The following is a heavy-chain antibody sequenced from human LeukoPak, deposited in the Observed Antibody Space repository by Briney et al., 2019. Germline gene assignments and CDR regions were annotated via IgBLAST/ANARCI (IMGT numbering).Heavy chain of an antibody. CDR2: VNTGLGST. CDR1: GYTFTSYA. V-gene: IGHV1-3*04. J-gene: IGHJ5*02. D-gene: IGHD2-2*01. Sequence: ASVKVSCKASGYTFTSYAMHWVRQAPGQRPEWMGWVNTGLGSTKYSQKFHGRVTMTRDTSASTAYMELSSLRSEDTAVYFCARDGGGYCSSTSCYYWFDPWGQGTLVTVSS. CDR3: ARDGGGYCSSTSCYYWFDP.